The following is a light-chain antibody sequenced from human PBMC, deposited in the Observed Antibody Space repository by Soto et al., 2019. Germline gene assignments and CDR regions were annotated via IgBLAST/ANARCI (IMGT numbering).Light chain of an antibody. CDR1: SSNIGINY. J-gene: IGLJ3*02. V-gene: IGLV1-47*02. CDR3: ATWDDSLSGRV. Sequence: QSAVTQPPSASGTPGQMVTISCSGSSSNIGINYVFWYQHLPGAAPKLLIFSNNQRASGVPDRFSGSKSGTSASLSISGLRSEDKADYYCATWDDSLSGRVFGGGTKLTVL. CDR2: SNN.